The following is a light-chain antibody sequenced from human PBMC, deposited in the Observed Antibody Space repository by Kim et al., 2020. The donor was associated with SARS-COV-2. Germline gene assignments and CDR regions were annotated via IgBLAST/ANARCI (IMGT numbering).Light chain of an antibody. J-gene: IGKJ2*01. V-gene: IGKV3-20*01. CDR2: GTS. CDR3: QQYSSSPYN. Sequence: EIVLTQSPGTLSLSAGERASLSCRASQSINSVYLTWYQQKPGQAPRLLIYGTSSRATGIPDRFSGSGSGTDFTLTISRLEPEDFAVYYCQQYSSSPYNFGQGTKLEI. CDR1: QSINSVY.